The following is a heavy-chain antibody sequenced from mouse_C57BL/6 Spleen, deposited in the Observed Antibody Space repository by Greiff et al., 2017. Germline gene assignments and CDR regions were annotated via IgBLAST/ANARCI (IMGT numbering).Heavy chain of an antibody. J-gene: IGHJ2*01. Sequence: QVQLQQSGAELVKPGASVKISCKASGYAFSSYWMNWVKQRPGKGLEWIGQIYPGDGATNYNGKFKGKATLTADKSSSTAYMQLSSLTSEDSAVYFCARGGYGSSYGYWGQGTTLTVSS. D-gene: IGHD1-1*01. CDR1: GYAFSSYW. CDR3: ARGGYGSSYGY. V-gene: IGHV1-80*01. CDR2: IYPGDGAT.